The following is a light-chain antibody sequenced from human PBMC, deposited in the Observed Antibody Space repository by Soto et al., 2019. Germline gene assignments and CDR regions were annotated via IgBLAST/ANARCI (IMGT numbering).Light chain of an antibody. CDR1: SSDDGGYNH. J-gene: IGLJ3*02. Sequence: QSALTQPASVSGSPGQSITISCTGTSSDDGGYNHVSWYQQHPGKALKLITYEVRNRPSGVSNRLSSSKSGNTASLTISGLQADYEADYYCCSYTSSSIRVFGGGTKVTVL. CDR2: EVR. CDR3: CSYTSSSIRV. V-gene: IGLV2-14*01.